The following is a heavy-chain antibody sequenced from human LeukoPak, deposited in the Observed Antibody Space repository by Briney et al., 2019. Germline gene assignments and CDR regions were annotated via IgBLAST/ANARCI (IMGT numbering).Heavy chain of an antibody. CDR2: INHSGST. J-gene: IGHJ5*02. CDR3: ADTAAAAGWFDP. D-gene: IGHD6-13*01. Sequence: SETLSLACAVYGGSFSGYYWSWIRQPPGKGLEWIGEINHSGSTNYNPSLKSRVTISVDTSKNQFSLKLSSVTAADTAVYYCADTAAAAGWFDPWGQETLVTVSS. CDR1: GGSFSGYY. V-gene: IGHV4-34*01.